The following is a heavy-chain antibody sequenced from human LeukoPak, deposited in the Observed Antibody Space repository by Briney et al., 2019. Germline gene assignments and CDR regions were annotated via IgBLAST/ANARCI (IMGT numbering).Heavy chain of an antibody. V-gene: IGHV3-66*01. CDR3: ARGTNRDP. D-gene: IGHD3-10*01. Sequence: PGGSLRLSCAASGFTVSSNYMSWVRQTPRKGLDFVSLIYSDDSTYYAGSVKGRFTISRDTSKNTLYLQMNSLRAEDTAVYFCARGTNRDPWGQGTLVTVSS. CDR2: IYSDDST. J-gene: IGHJ5*02. CDR1: GFTVSSNY.